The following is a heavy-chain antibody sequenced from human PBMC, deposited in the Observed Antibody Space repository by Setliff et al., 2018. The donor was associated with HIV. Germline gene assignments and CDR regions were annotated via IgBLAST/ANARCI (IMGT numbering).Heavy chain of an antibody. D-gene: IGHD3-22*01. Sequence: TLSLTCTVSGGSMNSDSYSWTWLRQPAGKGPELIGHIYVGGSVVYNPSLASRVTISLVPSKDQFSLDLSSVTAADTAKYYCARSRGGHSSDHYLEYWGQGTLVTVSS. CDR3: ARSRGGHSSDHYLEY. V-gene: IGHV4-61*09. CDR2: IYVGGSV. J-gene: IGHJ4*02. CDR1: GGSMNSDSYS.